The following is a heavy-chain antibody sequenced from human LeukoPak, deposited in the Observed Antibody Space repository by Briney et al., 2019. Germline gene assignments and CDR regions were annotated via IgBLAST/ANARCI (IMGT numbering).Heavy chain of an antibody. CDR2: ISAYNGNT. D-gene: IGHD3-22*01. J-gene: IGHJ4*02. CDR3: AGTLSYYYDSSGYPNTFDY. CDR1: GGTFSNYG. V-gene: IGHV1-18*04. Sequence: ASVRVSCKASGGTFSNYGISWVRQAPGQGLEWMGWISAYNGNTNYAQKLQGRVTMTTDTSTSTAYMELRSLRSDDTAVYYCAGTLSYYYDSSGYPNTFDYWGQGTLVTVSS.